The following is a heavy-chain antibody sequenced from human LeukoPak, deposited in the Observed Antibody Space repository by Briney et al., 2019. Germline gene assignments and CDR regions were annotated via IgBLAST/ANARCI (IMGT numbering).Heavy chain of an antibody. CDR1: GFTLSGHW. CDR3: AKEDYGDGGA. V-gene: IGHV3-23*01. CDR2: ISGSGRST. D-gene: IGHD4-17*01. J-gene: IGHJ5*02. Sequence: GGSLRLSCAASGFTLSGHWMTWVRQAPGKGLEWVSAISGSGRSTYYADSVKGRFTISRDNSKNTLYLQMNSLRAEDTAVYYYAKEDYGDGGAWGQGTLVTVSS.